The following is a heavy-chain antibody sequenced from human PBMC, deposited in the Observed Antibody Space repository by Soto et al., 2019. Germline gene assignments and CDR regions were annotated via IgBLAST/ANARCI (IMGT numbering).Heavy chain of an antibody. V-gene: IGHV3-33*01. J-gene: IGHJ6*02. D-gene: IGHD3-10*01. Sequence: QVQLVESGGGVVQPGRSLRLSCAASGFTFSSYGMHWVRQAPGKGLEWVAVIWYDGSNKYYADSMKGRFTISRDNSKNTLYLQMNSLRAEDTAVYYCARDGVTMAGSYYYGMDVWGQGTTVTVSS. CDR2: IWYDGSNK. CDR3: ARDGVTMAGSYYYGMDV. CDR1: GFTFSSYG.